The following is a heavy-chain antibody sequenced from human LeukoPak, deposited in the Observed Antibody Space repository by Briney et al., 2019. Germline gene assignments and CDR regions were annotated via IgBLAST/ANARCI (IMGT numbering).Heavy chain of an antibody. CDR3: ARLGLHSSSWPYFDY. CDR1: GYSFTSYW. J-gene: IGHJ4*02. Sequence: GESLQISCQGSGYSFTSYWIGWVRQMPGKGLEWMGIIYPGDSDTRYSPSFQGQVTISADKSISTAYLQWSSLKASDTAMYYCARLGLHSSSWPYFDYWGQGTLVTVSS. V-gene: IGHV5-51*01. CDR2: IYPGDSDT. D-gene: IGHD6-13*01.